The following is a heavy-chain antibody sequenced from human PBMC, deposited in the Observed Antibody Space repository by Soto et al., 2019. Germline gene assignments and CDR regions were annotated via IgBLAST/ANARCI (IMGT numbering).Heavy chain of an antibody. V-gene: IGHV3-23*01. J-gene: IGHJ4*02. CDR1: GFPFTGYA. Sequence: GGSLRLSCAASGFPFTGYAMSWVRQAPGKGLEWVSAISGHGDATFYADSVKGRFTISRDNSKNTLYLHMNSLRAEDTALYYCANSRVSMVRGLIIIPNYWGQGALVTVSS. CDR3: ANSRVSMVRGLIIIPNY. D-gene: IGHD3-10*01. CDR2: ISGHGDAT.